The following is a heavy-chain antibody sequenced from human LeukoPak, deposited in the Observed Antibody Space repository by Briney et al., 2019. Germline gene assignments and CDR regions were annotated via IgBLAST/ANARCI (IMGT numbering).Heavy chain of an antibody. CDR1: GYTFTSYG. CDR3: ARVDGYPSPLGFDI. D-gene: IGHD5-24*01. CDR2: ISAYNGNT. V-gene: IGHV1-18*01. J-gene: IGHJ3*02. Sequence: GASVKVSCKASGYTFTSYGISWVRQAPGQGLEWMGWISAYNGNTNYAQKLQGRVTKTTDTSTSTAYMELRSLRSDDTAVYYCARVDGYPSPLGFDIWGQGTMVTVSS.